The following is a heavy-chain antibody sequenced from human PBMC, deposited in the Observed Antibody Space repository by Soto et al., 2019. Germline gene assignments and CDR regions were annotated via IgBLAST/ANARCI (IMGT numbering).Heavy chain of an antibody. D-gene: IGHD4-17*01. J-gene: IGHJ4*02. Sequence: ASVKVSCKASGYTFTSYYMHWVRQAPGQGLEWMGIINPSGGSTSYAQKFQGRVTMTRDTSTSTVYMELSSLRSEDTAVYYCARVSSTTTVMGPLDYWGQGTLVTVSS. CDR2: INPSGGST. CDR1: GYTFTSYY. CDR3: ARVSSTTTVMGPLDY. V-gene: IGHV1-46*01.